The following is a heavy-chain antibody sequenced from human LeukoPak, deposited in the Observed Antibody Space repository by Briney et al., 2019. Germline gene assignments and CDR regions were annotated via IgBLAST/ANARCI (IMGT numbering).Heavy chain of an antibody. V-gene: IGHV4-34*01. CDR1: GGSFSGYY. CDR2: TNHSGST. CDR3: ASFKQWRTYYFDY. J-gene: IGHJ4*02. D-gene: IGHD6-19*01. Sequence: PSETLSLTCSVYGGSFSGYYWRWIRPPPGKGLEWMGETNHSGSTNYNQSLTSRVTISVETPKNQFSLKLSSVSAADTAVYYCASFKQWRTYYFDYWGQGTLVTVSS.